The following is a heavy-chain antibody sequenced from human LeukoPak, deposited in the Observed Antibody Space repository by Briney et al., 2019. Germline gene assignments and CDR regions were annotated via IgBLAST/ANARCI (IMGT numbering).Heavy chain of an antibody. CDR2: INPSGGST. D-gene: IGHD3-22*01. J-gene: IGHJ4*02. CDR1: GYTFTSYY. CDR3: ARVLHDYYDSSGYFDY. V-gene: IGHV1-46*01. Sequence: ASVKVSCKASGYTFTSYYMHWVRQAPGQGLEWMGIINPSGGSTSYAQKFQGRVTITRDTSTSTVYMELSSLRSEDTAVYYCARVLHDYYDSSGYFDYWGQGTLVTVSS.